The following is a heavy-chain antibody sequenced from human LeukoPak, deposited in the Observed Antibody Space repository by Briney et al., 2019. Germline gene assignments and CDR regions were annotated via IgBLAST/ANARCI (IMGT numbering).Heavy chain of an antibody. V-gene: IGHV3-33*01. CDR1: GFTFSNYD. CDR3: ARQMSVFGGGDWLDP. J-gene: IGHJ5*02. D-gene: IGHD2-15*01. Sequence: GGSLKLSCAASGFTFSNYDMHWVRQAPGKGLEWVAVIWSDGSNEYSTDSLKGRFTISRDNSKNTLYLQMNSPRAEDTAVYYCARQMSVFGGGDWLDPWGQGTLVTVSS. CDR2: IWSDGSNE.